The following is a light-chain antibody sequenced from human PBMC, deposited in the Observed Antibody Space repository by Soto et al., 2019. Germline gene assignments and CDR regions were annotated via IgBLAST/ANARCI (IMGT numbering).Light chain of an antibody. V-gene: IGKV1-5*01. Sequence: DIEMTQSPSTLSGSVGDRVTITCRASQSISSWLAWYQQNPGKAPKLLIYDASSLESGVPSRFSGSGSGTDFTLTISSLEPEDFAFYYCQQRSNWHPITFGQGTRLEIK. CDR2: DAS. CDR3: QQRSNWHPIT. CDR1: QSISSW. J-gene: IGKJ5*01.